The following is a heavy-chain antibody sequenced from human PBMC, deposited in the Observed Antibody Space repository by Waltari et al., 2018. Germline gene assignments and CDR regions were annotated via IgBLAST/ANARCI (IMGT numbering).Heavy chain of an antibody. J-gene: IGHJ4*02. D-gene: IGHD3-22*01. CDR3: AKESSYDSLEN. CDR2: IVGSGTTT. CDR1: GFAFRNYV. Sequence: EVQLLESGGGLVLPGGFLRVSCAALGFAFRNYVMTGVRPAPGKGREWVSGIVGSGTTTYYADSVKGRFTISRDNSRNILYLQMNSLRAEDTAIYFCAKESSYDSLENWGQGTLVTVSS. V-gene: IGHV3-23*01.